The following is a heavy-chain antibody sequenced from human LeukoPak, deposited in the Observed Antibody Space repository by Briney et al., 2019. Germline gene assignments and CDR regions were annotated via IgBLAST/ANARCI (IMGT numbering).Heavy chain of an antibody. D-gene: IGHD1-20*01. J-gene: IGHJ4*02. CDR1: GGTFSSYA. CDR3: ARSATNWNDLDY. CDR2: IIPILGIA. Sequence: SVKVSCKASGGTFSSYAISWVRQAPGQGLEWMGRIIPILGIANYAQKLQGRVTITADKSTSTAYMELSSLRSEDTAVYYCARSATNWNDLDYWGQGTLVTVSS. V-gene: IGHV1-69*04.